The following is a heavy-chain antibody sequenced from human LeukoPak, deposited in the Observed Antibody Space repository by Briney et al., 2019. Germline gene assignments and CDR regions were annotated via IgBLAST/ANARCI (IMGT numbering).Heavy chain of an antibody. CDR3: ARSGVVPAAALNWSDP. CDR2: ISSSSSTI. J-gene: IGHJ5*02. V-gene: IGHV3-48*01. D-gene: IGHD2-2*01. CDR1: GFTFSSYS. Sequence: QSGGSLRLSCAASGFTFSSYSMNWVCQAPGKGLEWVSYISSSSSTIYYADSVKGRFTISRDNAKNSLYLQMNSLRAEDTAVYYCARSGVVPAAALNWSDPWGQGTLVTVSS.